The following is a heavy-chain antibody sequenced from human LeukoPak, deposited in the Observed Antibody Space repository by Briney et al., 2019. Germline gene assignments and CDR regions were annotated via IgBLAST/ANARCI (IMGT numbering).Heavy chain of an antibody. Sequence: GGSLRLSCAASGFSISSYAMNWVRQAPGKGLEWVSLISGSGGNTHYADSVKGRFTISRDISRNTLYLQMNSLRAEDTALYYCARSVPDYTRFDFWGQGALVTVS. J-gene: IGHJ4*02. CDR3: ARSVPDYTRFDF. D-gene: IGHD4-4*01. CDR1: GFSISSYA. CDR2: ISGSGGNT. V-gene: IGHV3-23*01.